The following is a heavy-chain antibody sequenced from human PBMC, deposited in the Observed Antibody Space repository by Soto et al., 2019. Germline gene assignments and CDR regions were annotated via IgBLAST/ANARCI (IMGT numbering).Heavy chain of an antibody. V-gene: IGHV3-48*02. J-gene: IGHJ5*02. CDR2: ISSSSSTI. Sequence: EVQLVESGGGLVQPGGSLRLSCAASGFTFSSYSMNWVRQAPGKGLEWVSYISSSSSTIYYADSVKGRFTISRDNAKNSLYLQMNSLRDEDTAVYYCAREGATIGVPYNWFDPWGQGTLVTVSS. CDR3: AREGATIGVPYNWFDP. D-gene: IGHD5-12*01. CDR1: GFTFSSYS.